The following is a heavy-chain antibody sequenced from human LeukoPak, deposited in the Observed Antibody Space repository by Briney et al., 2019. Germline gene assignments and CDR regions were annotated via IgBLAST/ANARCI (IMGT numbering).Heavy chain of an antibody. CDR2: ISYDGSNK. CDR3: ARERPQQALDY. D-gene: IGHD6-13*01. Sequence: GGSLRLSCAASGFTFSDYYMSWVRQAPGKGLEWVAVISYDGSNKYYADSVKGRFTISRDNSKNTLYLQMNSLRAEDTAVYYCARERPQQALDYWGQGTLVTVSS. CDR1: GFTFSDYY. V-gene: IGHV3-30-3*01. J-gene: IGHJ4*02.